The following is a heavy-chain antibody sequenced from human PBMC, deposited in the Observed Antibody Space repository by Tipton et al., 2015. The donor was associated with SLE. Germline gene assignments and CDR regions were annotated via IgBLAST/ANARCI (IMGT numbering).Heavy chain of an antibody. CDR2: INHSGST. CDR3: ERSGWRGVDY. D-gene: IGHD6-19*01. CDR1: GGSFSGYY. V-gene: IGHV4-34*01. J-gene: IGHJ4*02. Sequence: TLSLTCAVYGGSFSGYYWSWIRQPPGKGLEWIGEINHSGSTDYNPSLKSRVTISVDTSKNQFSLKLSSVTAADTAVYYCERSGWRGVDYWGQETLVTVSS.